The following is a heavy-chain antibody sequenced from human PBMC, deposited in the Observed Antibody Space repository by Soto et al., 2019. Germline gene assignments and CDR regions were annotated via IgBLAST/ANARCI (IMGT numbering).Heavy chain of an antibody. Sequence: GSLRLSCAASGFTFSSYWMSWVRQAPGKGLEWVANIKQDGSEKYYVDSVKGRFTISRDNAKNSLYLQMNSLRAEDTAVYYCARDWSADYYYGMDVWGQGTTVTVSS. J-gene: IGHJ6*02. V-gene: IGHV3-7*05. CDR2: IKQDGSEK. CDR3: ARDWSADYYYGMDV. CDR1: GFTFSSYW.